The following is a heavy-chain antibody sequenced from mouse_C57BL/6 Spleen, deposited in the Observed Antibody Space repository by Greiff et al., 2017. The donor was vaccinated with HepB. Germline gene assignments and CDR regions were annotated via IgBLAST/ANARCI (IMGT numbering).Heavy chain of an antibody. V-gene: IGHV3-6*01. D-gene: IGHD1-1*01. CDR3: ARGTTEDAMDY. J-gene: IGHJ4*01. CDR1: GYSITSGYY. Sequence: EVQLQESGPGLVKPSQSLSLTCSVTGYSITSGYYWNWIRQFPGNKLEWMGYISYDGSNNYNPSLKNRISITRDTSKNQFFLKLNSVTTEDTATYYCARGTTEDAMDYWGQGTSVTVSS. CDR2: ISYDGSN.